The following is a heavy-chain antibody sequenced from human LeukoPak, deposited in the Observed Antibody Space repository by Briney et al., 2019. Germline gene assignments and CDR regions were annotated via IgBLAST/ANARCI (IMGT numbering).Heavy chain of an antibody. V-gene: IGHV4-39*07. J-gene: IGHJ4*01. CDR2: VSHTGAT. CDR3: ARSMVTTDRNFDH. Sequence: PSETLSLTCTVSGGSITSSPYHWAWIRQPPGRGQEWIGTVSHTGATQYSPSLTSRVTISLDTSKNQFSLSLNSVTAADTAIFYCARSMVTTDRNFDHWGQGTLVTVSS. CDR1: GGSITSSPYH. D-gene: IGHD2-21*02.